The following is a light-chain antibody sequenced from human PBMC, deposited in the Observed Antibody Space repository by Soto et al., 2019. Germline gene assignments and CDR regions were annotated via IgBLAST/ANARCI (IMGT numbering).Light chain of an antibody. Sequence: QSALTQPASVSGSPGQSITISCTGTSSDVGSYKFVSWYQQHPGKAPNLMIYEVSKRPSGVSNRFSGSKSGNTASLTISGLQAGDEADYYCCSYAGSDSLVFGGGTKLTVL. V-gene: IGLV2-23*02. J-gene: IGLJ3*02. CDR1: SSDVGSYKF. CDR2: EVS. CDR3: CSYAGSDSLV.